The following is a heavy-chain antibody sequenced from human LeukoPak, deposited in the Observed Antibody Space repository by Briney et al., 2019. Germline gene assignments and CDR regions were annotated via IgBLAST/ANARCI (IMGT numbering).Heavy chain of an antibody. CDR2: IYISGSGST. D-gene: IGHD6-19*01. V-gene: IGHV4-4*07. CDR3: ARDKRVAVAGTYIYYYYMDV. J-gene: IGHJ6*03. CDR1: GGSISSYY. Sequence: SETLSLTCTVSGGSISSYYWSWIRQPAGKGLEWIGRIYISGSGSTNYNPSLKSRVTMSVDTSKNQFSLKLRSVTAADTAVYYCARDKRVAVAGTYIYYYYMDVWGNGTTVTISS.